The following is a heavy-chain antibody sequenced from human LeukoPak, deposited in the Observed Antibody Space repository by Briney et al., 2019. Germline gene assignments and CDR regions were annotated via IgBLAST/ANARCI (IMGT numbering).Heavy chain of an antibody. V-gene: IGHV3-49*04. J-gene: IGHJ6*02. Sequence: PGRSLRLSCTASGFTFGDYAMSWVRQAPGKGREWVGFIRSKAYGGTTEYAASVKGRFTISRDDSKSIVYLQMNSLKTEDTAVYYCTRTYYYDSSGSIWGQGTTVTVSS. CDR1: GFTFGDYA. CDR3: TRTYYYDSSGSI. CDR2: IRSKAYGGTT. D-gene: IGHD3-22*01.